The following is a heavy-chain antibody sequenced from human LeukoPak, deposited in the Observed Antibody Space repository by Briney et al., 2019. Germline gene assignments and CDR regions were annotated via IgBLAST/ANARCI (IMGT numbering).Heavy chain of an antibody. CDR1: GFTFSSCG. J-gene: IGHJ3*02. V-gene: IGHV3-30*02. D-gene: IGHD1-26*01. CDR2: IRYDGSNK. Sequence: GGSLRLSCAASGFTFSSCGMHWVRQAPGKGLEWVAFIRYDGSNKYYADSVKGRFTISRDNSKNTLYLQMNSLRAEDTAVYYCARVGPAAFDIWGQGTMVTVSS. CDR3: ARVGPAAFDI.